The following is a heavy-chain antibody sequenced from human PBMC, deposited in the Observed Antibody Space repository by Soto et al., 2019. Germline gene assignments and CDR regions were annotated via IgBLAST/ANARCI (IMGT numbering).Heavy chain of an antibody. V-gene: IGHV3-7*03. Sequence: VRLSYGASGFTFNNYWMNWVRQGPGKGLEWVANIRQDGGEKYYADSVKGRFTISRDNAKNSLYLQMNILRAEDTAVYNCVKGTLPYCTGGICYPFDSWGQGTLVTVSS. CDR2: IRQDGGEK. D-gene: IGHD2-8*02. CDR1: GFTFNNYW. CDR3: VKGTLPYCTGGICYPFDS. J-gene: IGHJ4*02.